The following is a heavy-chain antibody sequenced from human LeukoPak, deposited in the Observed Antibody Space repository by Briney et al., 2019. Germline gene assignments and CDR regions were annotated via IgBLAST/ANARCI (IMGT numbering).Heavy chain of an antibody. V-gene: IGHV4-34*01. CDR2: INHSGST. J-gene: IGHJ6*02. Sequence: PSETLSLTCAVYGGSFSGYYWNWIRQPPGKGLERIGEINHSGSTNYNPSLKSRVTISVDTSKNQFSLKLTSVTAADTAVYFCAGEKTTVTTFRYYYSGMDVWGQGTTVTVSS. CDR3: AGEKTTVTTFRYYYSGMDV. D-gene: IGHD4-17*01. CDR1: GGSFSGYY.